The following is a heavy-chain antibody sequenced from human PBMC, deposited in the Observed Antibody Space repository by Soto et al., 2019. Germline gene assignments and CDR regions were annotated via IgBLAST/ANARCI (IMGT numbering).Heavy chain of an antibody. CDR1: GYSSTNYA. Sequence: ASVKVSCKASGYSSTNYAISWVRQAPGQGLEWMGWVSAYNHITNYAQKYRGRVTMTTDTSTTTAYMELRNLRSDDSAVYYCATNQGSSLFYWGQGTLVTVSS. CDR3: ATNQGSSLFY. D-gene: IGHD1-26*01. V-gene: IGHV1-18*01. J-gene: IGHJ4*02. CDR2: VSAYNHIT.